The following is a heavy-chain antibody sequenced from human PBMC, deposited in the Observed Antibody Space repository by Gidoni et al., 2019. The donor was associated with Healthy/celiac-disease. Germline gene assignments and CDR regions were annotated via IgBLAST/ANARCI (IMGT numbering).Heavy chain of an antibody. Sequence: QVQLQESGPGLVKPSQTLPLTCTVSGGSLSSGDYYWSWIRQPPGKGLEWIGYIYYSGSTSYNPSIKSRVTISVDTSKNQFSLKLSSVTAADTAVYYCARLKTSVTWFDPWGQGTLVTVSS. CDR2: IYYSGST. D-gene: IGHD4-17*01. J-gene: IGHJ5*02. CDR1: GGSLSSGDYY. V-gene: IGHV4-30-4*01. CDR3: ARLKTSVTWFDP.